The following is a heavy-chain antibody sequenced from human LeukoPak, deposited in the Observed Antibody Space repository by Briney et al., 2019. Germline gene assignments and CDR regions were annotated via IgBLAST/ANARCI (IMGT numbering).Heavy chain of an antibody. CDR3: ARDTIVAGTGFDY. V-gene: IGHV3-33*01. Sequence: PGGSLRLSCAASGFTFSSYGMHRVRQAPGKGLEWVAVKWYDGSNKYYADSVKGRFTISRDNSKNTLYLQMNSLRAEDTAVYYCARDTIVAGTGFDYWGQGTLVTVSS. CDR1: GFTFSSYG. CDR2: KWYDGSNK. D-gene: IGHD6-19*01. J-gene: IGHJ4*02.